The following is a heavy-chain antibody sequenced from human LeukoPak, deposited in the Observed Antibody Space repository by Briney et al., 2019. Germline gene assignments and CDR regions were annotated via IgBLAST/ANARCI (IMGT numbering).Heavy chain of an antibody. Sequence: SETLSLTCTVSGGSISSYYWSWIRQPAGKGLEWIGRIYTSGSTNYNPSLKSRVTMSVDTSKNQFSLKLSSVTAADTAVYYCARGPYSGSYYGGVNLDYWGQGTLVTVSS. V-gene: IGHV4-4*07. CDR2: IYTSGST. CDR3: ARGPYSGSYYGGVNLDY. D-gene: IGHD1-26*01. J-gene: IGHJ4*02. CDR1: GGSISSYY.